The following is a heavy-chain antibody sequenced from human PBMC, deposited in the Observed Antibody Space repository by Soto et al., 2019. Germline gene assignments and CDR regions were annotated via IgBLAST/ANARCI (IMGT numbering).Heavy chain of an antibody. CDR3: ARGSAYSDYDLEY. CDR1: GFTFSSYG. V-gene: IGHV3-23*01. CDR2: VSGTGGSA. J-gene: IGHJ4*02. D-gene: IGHD4-17*01. Sequence: GGSLRLSCAASGFTFSSYGMHWVRQAPGKGLEWVSGVSGTGGSAYYADSVKGRFTISRDKSTNTLYLHMNSLRAEDTAVYYCARGSAYSDYDLEYWGQGTLVTVSS.